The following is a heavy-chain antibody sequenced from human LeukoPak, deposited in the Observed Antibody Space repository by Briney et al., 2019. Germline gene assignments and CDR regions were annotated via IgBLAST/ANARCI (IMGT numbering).Heavy chain of an antibody. CDR2: MNPNSGNT. V-gene: IGHV1-8*01. Sequence: ASVKVSCKASGYTFTSYDINWVRQATGQGLEWMGWMNPNSGNTGYARKFQGRVTMTRNTSISTAYMELSSLRSEDTAVYYCARGLYDFWSGYYLGCWFDPWGQGTLVTVSS. CDR1: GYTFTSYD. CDR3: ARGLYDFWSGYYLGCWFDP. J-gene: IGHJ5*02. D-gene: IGHD3-3*01.